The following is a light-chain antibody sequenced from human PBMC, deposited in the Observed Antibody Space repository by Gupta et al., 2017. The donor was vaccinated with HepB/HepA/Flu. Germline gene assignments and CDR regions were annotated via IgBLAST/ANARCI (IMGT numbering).Light chain of an antibody. CDR1: SSNIGSNT. Sequence: QSVLTPPPSASGTPGQRVTISCSGSSSNIGSNTVNWYQQLPGTGPKLLIDSNNQRPSGVPDRFSRSKSGTSASLAISGLQSEDEADYYCAAWEDSLNGVVFGGGTKLTVL. CDR2: SNN. CDR3: AAWEDSLNGVV. V-gene: IGLV1-44*01. J-gene: IGLJ2*01.